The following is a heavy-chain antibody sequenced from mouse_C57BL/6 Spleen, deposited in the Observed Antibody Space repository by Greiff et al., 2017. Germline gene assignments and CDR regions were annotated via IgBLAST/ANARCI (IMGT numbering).Heavy chain of an antibody. CDR2: IDPSDSYT. D-gene: IGHD1-1*01. CDR1: GYTFTSYW. J-gene: IGHJ1*03. CDR3: ARSITTVVDWYFDV. Sequence: QVQLQQPGAELVMPGASVKLSCKASGYTFTSYWMHWVKQRPGQGLEWIGEIDPSDSYTNYNPQFKGKSTLTVDKSSRTAYMQLSSLTSEDSAVYYCARSITTVVDWYFDVWGTGTTVTVSS. V-gene: IGHV1-69*01.